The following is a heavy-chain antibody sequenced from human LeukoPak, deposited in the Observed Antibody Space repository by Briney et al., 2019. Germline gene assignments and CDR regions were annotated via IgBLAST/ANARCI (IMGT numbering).Heavy chain of an antibody. CDR1: GYSISSGYY. J-gene: IGHJ4*02. V-gene: IGHV4-38-2*02. D-gene: IGHD3-22*01. CDR3: ARAWSYYYDSSGWELFDY. CDR2: IYHSGST. Sequence: SETLSLTCTVSGYSISSGYYWGWIRQPPGKGLEWIGSIYHSGSTYYNPSLKSRVTISVDTSKNQFSLKLSSVTAADTAVYYCARAWSYYYDSSGWELFDYWGQGTLVTVSS.